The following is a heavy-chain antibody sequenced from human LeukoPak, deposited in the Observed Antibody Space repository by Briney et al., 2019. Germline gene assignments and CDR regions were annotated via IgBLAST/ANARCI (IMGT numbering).Heavy chain of an antibody. Sequence: PGGSLRLSCAASGFSFSSYGMHWVRQAPGKGLEWVAFIRYDGSNKYYADSVKGRFTISRDNAKNSLYLQMNSLRAEDTAVYYCARDTAIGVRGLFDSWGQGTLVTVSS. D-gene: IGHD2-21*02. CDR3: ARDTAIGVRGLFDS. V-gene: IGHV3-30*02. J-gene: IGHJ4*02. CDR2: IRYDGSNK. CDR1: GFSFSSYG.